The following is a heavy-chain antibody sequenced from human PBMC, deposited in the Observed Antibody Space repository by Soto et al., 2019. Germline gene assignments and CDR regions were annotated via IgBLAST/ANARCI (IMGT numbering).Heavy chain of an antibody. D-gene: IGHD1-26*01. V-gene: IGHV3-30*18. CDR3: ANSSGNYYPESRVMHV. CDR1: GFTFNTCA. J-gene: IGHJ6*02. CDR2: ISYDARHT. Sequence: QVQVVESGGGVVQPGRSLRLSCAASGFTFNTCAMHWVRQAPGKGLEWVALISYDARHTDYADSVKGRFSISRDSSDNTLEMIMNNLRPEDTVVYYCANSSGNYYPESRVMHVWGHGITVTFSS.